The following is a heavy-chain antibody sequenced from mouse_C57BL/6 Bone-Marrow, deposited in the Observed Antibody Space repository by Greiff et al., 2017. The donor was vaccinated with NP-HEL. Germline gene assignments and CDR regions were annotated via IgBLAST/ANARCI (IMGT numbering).Heavy chain of an antibody. CDR2: INYDGSST. CDR1: GFTFSDYY. CDR3: ARVLRGGFAY. Sequence: EVQRVESEGGLVQPGSSMKLSCTASGFTFSDYYMAWVRQVPEKGLEWVANINYDGSSTYYLDSLKSRFIISRDNAKNILYLQMSSLKSEDTATYYCARVLRGGFAYWGQGTLVTVSA. J-gene: IGHJ3*01. V-gene: IGHV5-16*01. D-gene: IGHD1-1*01.